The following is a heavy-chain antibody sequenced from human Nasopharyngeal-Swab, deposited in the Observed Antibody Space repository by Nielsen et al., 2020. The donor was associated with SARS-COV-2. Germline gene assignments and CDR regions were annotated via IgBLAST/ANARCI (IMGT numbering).Heavy chain of an antibody. D-gene: IGHD3-22*01. J-gene: IGHJ4*02. CDR3: ARHNYYDSSVPPDY. CDR2: IYYSGST. V-gene: IGHV4-39*01. CDR1: GGSISSSSYY. Sequence: SETLSLTCTVSGGSISSSSYYWGWIRQPPGKGLEWIGSIYYSGSTYYNPSLKSRVTISVDTSKNQFSLKLSSVTAADTAVYYCARHNYYDSSVPPDYWGQGTLVTVSS.